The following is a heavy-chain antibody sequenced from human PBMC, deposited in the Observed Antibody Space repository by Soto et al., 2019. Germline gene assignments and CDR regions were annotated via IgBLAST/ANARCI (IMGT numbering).Heavy chain of an antibody. Sequence: QVQLQESGPGLVKPSQTLSLTCTVSGYSIGTGGYYWDWIRQHPGKGPEWIGYIHYNGNTYYNPSLKSRLTTSRDTSKNQFSLHLSSVTAADTAVYYCATNHDDISGRTPLLFDSWGQGTLVTVSS. CDR2: IHYNGNT. D-gene: IGHD3-22*01. CDR1: GYSIGTGGYY. V-gene: IGHV4-31*03. J-gene: IGHJ4*02. CDR3: ATNHDDISGRTPLLFDS.